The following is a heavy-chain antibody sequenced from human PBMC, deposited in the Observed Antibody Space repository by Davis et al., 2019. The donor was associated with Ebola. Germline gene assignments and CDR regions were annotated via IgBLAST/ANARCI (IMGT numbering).Heavy chain of an antibody. Sequence: ASVKVSCKASGYTFTSYDVNWVRQATGQGLEWMGWMNPNSGNTGYAQKLQGRVTMTTDTSTSTAYMELRSLRSDDTAVYYCTRDWGYGDFAHYWYFDLWGRGTLVTVSS. CDR1: GYTFTSYD. V-gene: IGHV1-8*01. CDR3: TRDWGYGDFAHYWYFDL. CDR2: MNPNSGNT. D-gene: IGHD4-17*01. J-gene: IGHJ2*01.